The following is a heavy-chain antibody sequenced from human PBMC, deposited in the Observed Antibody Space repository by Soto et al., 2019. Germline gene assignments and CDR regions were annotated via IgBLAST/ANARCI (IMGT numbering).Heavy chain of an antibody. CDR3: ASGGHCSSTSCPGLGDAFDI. CDR2: IIPIFGTA. D-gene: IGHD2-2*01. V-gene: IGHV1-69*06. J-gene: IGHJ3*02. CDR1: GGTFSSYA. Sequence: QVQLVQSGAEVKKPGSSVKVSCKASGGTFSSYAISWVRQAPGQGLEWMGGIIPIFGTANYAQKLQGRVTMTTDTSTSTAYMELRSLRSDDTAVYYCASGGHCSSTSCPGLGDAFDIWGQGTMVTVSS.